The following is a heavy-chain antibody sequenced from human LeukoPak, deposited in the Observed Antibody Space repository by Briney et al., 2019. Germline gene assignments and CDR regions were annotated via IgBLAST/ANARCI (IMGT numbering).Heavy chain of an antibody. CDR1: GFTFSSYA. J-gene: IGHJ4*02. V-gene: IGHV3-23*01. D-gene: IGHD2-15*01. CDR2: ISGSGGST. CDR3: AKSRRVVVAASQFDY. Sequence: GGSLRLSWAASGFTFSSYAMSWVRQAPGKGLEWVSAISGSGGSTYYADSVEGRFTISRDNSKNTLYLQMNSLRAEDTAVYYCAKSRRVVVAASQFDYWGQGTLVTVSS.